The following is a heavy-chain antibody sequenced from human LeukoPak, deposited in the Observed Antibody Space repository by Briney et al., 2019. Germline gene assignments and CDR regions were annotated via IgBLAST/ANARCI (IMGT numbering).Heavy chain of an antibody. CDR3: ADKRSGFYSEFDH. V-gene: IGHV2-5*02. D-gene: IGHD3-3*01. Sequence: SGPTLVKPTHTLTLTFTLCGFSIASSGVGVGWIRQPPGKALEWLALIYGDDDKYYSPSLKSRLTITKDTSKNHVVLTMTNMDPVDTATYHCADKRSGFYSEFDHWGQGTLVTVSS. J-gene: IGHJ4*02. CDR2: IYGDDDK. CDR1: GFSIASSGVG.